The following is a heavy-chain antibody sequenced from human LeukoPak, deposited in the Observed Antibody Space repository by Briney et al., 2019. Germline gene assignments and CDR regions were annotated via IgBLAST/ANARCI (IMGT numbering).Heavy chain of an antibody. CDR1: GGSISSRYRY. V-gene: IGHV4-39*01. CDR3: ARGGAGMGY. Sequence: SETLSLMCTVSGGSISSRYRYWGWIRQPPGQGLEWIGTISDSGSTYYNPSLKSRITISVDASKNQFSLRLTSVTAADTAMYYCARGGAGMGYWGQGTLVTVSS. J-gene: IGHJ4*02. CDR2: ISDSGST. D-gene: IGHD1-1*01.